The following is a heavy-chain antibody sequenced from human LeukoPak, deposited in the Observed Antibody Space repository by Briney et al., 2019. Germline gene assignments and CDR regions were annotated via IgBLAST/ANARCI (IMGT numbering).Heavy chain of an antibody. Sequence: EASVKVSCKASGYTYINYGISWVRQAPGQGLEWMGWISAYNGNTNYAQKLQGRVTMTTDTSTSTAYMELRSLRSDDTAVYYCAREPAYCGSDCYSDYWGQGTLVTVSS. CDR1: GYTYINYG. CDR3: AREPAYCGSDCYSDY. CDR2: ISAYNGNT. D-gene: IGHD2-21*02. V-gene: IGHV1-18*01. J-gene: IGHJ4*02.